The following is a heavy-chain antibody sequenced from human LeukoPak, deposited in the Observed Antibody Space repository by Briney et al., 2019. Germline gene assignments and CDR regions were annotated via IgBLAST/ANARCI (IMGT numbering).Heavy chain of an antibody. D-gene: IGHD6-13*01. CDR1: GFTFSSYA. J-gene: IGHJ5*02. Sequence: GGSLRLSCEASGFTFSSYAMSWVRQAPGKGLEWVSAISGSGGSTYYADSVKGRFTISRDNSKNTLYLQMNSLRAEDTAVYYCAKDPHSAAAGSLGFDPWGQGTLVTVSS. CDR2: ISGSGGST. CDR3: AKDPHSAAAGSLGFDP. V-gene: IGHV3-23*01.